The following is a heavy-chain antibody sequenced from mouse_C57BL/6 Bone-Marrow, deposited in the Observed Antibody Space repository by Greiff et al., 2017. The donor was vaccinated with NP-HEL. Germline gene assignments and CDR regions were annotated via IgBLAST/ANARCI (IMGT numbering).Heavy chain of an antibody. D-gene: IGHD1-1*01. CDR1: GYTFTSYW. CDR3: ASPIYYYGSTFAY. J-gene: IGHJ3*01. CDR2: INPSSGYT. Sequence: QVQLKESGAELAKPGASVKLSCKASGYTFTSYWMHWVKQRPGQGLEWIGYINPSSGYTKYNQKFKDKATLTADKPSSTAYMQLSSLTYEDSAVYYCASPIYYYGSTFAYWGQGTLVTVSA. V-gene: IGHV1-7*01.